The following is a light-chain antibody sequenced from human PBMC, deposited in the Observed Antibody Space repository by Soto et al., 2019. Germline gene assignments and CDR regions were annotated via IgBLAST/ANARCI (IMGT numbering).Light chain of an antibody. CDR1: SSDVGGYNY. CDR3: SSYASSRDVL. Sequence: QSALTQPASVSGSPGQSITISCTGTSSDVGGYNYVSWYQQLPGKAPELIIYDVTNRPSGVSNRFSGSKSGNTASLTISGLQAEDEADYYCSSYASSRDVLFGGGTKLTVL. J-gene: IGLJ2*01. CDR2: DVT. V-gene: IGLV2-14*01.